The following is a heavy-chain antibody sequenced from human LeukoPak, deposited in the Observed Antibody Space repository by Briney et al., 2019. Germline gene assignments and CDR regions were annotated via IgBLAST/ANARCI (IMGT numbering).Heavy chain of an antibody. CDR1: GFTFSSYA. CDR2: ISGSGGST. V-gene: IGHV3-23*01. J-gene: IGHJ4*02. D-gene: IGHD3-22*01. CDR3: AKTPGYYDSSGYPTYYFDY. Sequence: GGSLRLSCAASGFTFSSYAMSWVRQAPGKGLEWVSAISGSGGSTYYADSVKGRFTISRDNSKNTLYLQMNSLRAEDTAVYYCAKTPGYYDSSGYPTYYFDYWGQGTLVTVSS.